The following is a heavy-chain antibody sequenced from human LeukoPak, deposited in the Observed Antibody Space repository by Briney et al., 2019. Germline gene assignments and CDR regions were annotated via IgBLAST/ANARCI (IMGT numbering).Heavy chain of an antibody. Sequence: SETLSLTCTVSGGSISSYYWSWIRQPPGKGLEWIGYIYYSGSTTYKPSLKSRVTISVDTSKNQFSLRLSSVTAADTAVYYCARLSIVGATNFDYWGQGTLVTVSS. CDR2: IYYSGST. D-gene: IGHD1-26*01. V-gene: IGHV4-59*08. J-gene: IGHJ4*02. CDR3: ARLSIVGATNFDY. CDR1: GGSISSYY.